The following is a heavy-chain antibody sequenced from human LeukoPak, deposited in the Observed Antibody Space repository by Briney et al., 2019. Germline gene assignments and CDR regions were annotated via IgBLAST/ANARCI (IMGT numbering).Heavy chain of an antibody. Sequence: AWRTLRLSCAASGFTFNSYGMHWVRQAPGQGLEWVTIIWYDGSNKDYAYSVKGRFTISRHNSKNTLYLHMNSLRGEDKAVYYCARAGYGCSGGRCYRPHYFCYMDVWGKGTTVTASS. V-gene: IGHV3-33*01. J-gene: IGHJ6*03. D-gene: IGHD2-15*01. CDR2: IWYDGSNK. CDR1: GFTFNSYG. CDR3: ARAGYGCSGGRCYRPHYFCYMDV.